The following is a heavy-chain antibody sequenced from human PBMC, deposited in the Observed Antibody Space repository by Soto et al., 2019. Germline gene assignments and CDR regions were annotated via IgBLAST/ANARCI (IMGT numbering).Heavy chain of an antibody. CDR1: GVSISSYY. CDR2: IYYNGST. Sequence: PSETLSLTCAVSGVSISSYYWSWIRQPPGKGLEWIAYIYYNGSTNYNPSPKSRVTISVDTSKNQFSMKLSSVTAADKAVYYCARSTGITDYWGQGTLVTVSS. D-gene: IGHD7-27*01. V-gene: IGHV4-59*01. J-gene: IGHJ4*02. CDR3: ARSTGITDY.